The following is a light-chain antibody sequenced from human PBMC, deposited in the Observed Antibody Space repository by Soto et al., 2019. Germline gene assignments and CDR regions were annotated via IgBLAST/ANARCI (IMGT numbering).Light chain of an antibody. CDR1: QSISSE. Sequence: EIVMTQSPATLSVSPGESATLSCRASQSISSELAWYQQKPGQPPRLLIYGASTRATGVPARFTGSGSGSDVTLTISGLPSEDFAVYYCQQGHNWPLPFGQGTRLEI. CDR2: GAS. J-gene: IGKJ2*01. V-gene: IGKV3-15*01. CDR3: QQGHNWPLP.